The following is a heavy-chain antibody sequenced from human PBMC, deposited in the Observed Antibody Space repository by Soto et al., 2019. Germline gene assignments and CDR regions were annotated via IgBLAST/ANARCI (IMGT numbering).Heavy chain of an antibody. D-gene: IGHD4-17*01. V-gene: IGHV2-5*02. Sequence: QITLKESGPTLVKPTQTLTLTCTFSGFSLSTSGVGVGWIRQPPGKDLEWLALIYWDDDKRYSPSLKSRLTITKDTYKNQEVLTVNNMDPVDTATYYCAHYNYGDYSRYWGQGTLVTVSS. CDR3: AHYNYGDYSRY. CDR1: GFSLSTSGVG. CDR2: IYWDDDK. J-gene: IGHJ4*02.